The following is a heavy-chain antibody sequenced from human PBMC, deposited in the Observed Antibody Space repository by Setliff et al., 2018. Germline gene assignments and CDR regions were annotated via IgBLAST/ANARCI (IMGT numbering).Heavy chain of an antibody. V-gene: IGHV4-34*01. D-gene: IGHD6-19*01. CDR3: AVAVAGGDYYYYYYYMDV. J-gene: IGHJ6*03. CDR1: GGSFSGYY. CDR2: INHSGST. Sequence: PSETLSLTCAVYGGSFSGYYWSWIRQPPGKGLEWLGEINHSGSTYYNPSLKSRVTISVDTSKNQFSLKRSSVTAADTAVYYCAVAVAGGDYYYYYYYMDVWGKGTTVTVSS.